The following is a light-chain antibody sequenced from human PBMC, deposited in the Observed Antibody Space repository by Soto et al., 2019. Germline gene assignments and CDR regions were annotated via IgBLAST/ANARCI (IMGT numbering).Light chain of an antibody. CDR3: QQRSNWPWT. CDR2: DAS. V-gene: IGKV3-11*01. Sequence: EIVLTQSPATLSLSPGERATLSCRASQSVSSFLAWYQQKPGQAPRLLISDASNRATDIPGRFSGSGSGTDFSLTISSLEPEDFAVYYCQQRSNWPWTFGQGTKVEIK. CDR1: QSVSSF. J-gene: IGKJ1*01.